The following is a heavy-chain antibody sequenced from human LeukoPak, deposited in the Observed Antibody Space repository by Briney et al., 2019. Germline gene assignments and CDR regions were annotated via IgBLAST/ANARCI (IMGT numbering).Heavy chain of an antibody. CDR1: GYTFTSYG. J-gene: IGHJ4*02. D-gene: IGHD2-2*01. V-gene: IGHV1-18*04. CDR2: ISAYNGNT. CDR3: ARDAHTTRYCSSTSCYGRLRV. Sequence: ASVKVSCKASGYTFTSYGISWVRRAPGQGLEWMGWISAYNGNTNYAQKLQGRVTMTTDTSTSTAYMELRSLRSDDTAVYYCARDAHTTRYCSSTSCYGRLRVWGQGTLVTVSS.